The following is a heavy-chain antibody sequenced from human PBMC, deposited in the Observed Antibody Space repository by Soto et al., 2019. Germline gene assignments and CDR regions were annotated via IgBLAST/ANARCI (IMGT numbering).Heavy chain of an antibody. CDR3: AKASSYGSWYDFDY. CDR1: GFTFSSYG. D-gene: IGHD6-13*01. J-gene: IGHJ4*02. Sequence: QVQLVESGGGVAQPGRSLRLSCAASGFTFSSYGMHWVRQAPGKGLEWVAVISYDGSNKYYADSVKGRFTISRDNSKNTLYLQMNSLRAEDTAVYYCAKASSYGSWYDFDYWGQGTLVTVSS. V-gene: IGHV3-30*18. CDR2: ISYDGSNK.